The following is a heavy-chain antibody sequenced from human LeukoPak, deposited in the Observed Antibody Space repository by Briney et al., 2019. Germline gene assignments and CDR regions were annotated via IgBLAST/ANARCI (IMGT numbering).Heavy chain of an antibody. Sequence: SETLSLTCAVYGGSFSGYYWSWIRQPPGKGLEWIGEINHSGSTNYNPSLKSRVTISVDTSKNQFSLRLTSVTAADTAVYYCARSVPSLDYLFDSWGHGTLVTVSS. CDR3: ARSVPSLDYLFDS. CDR2: INHSGST. CDR1: GGSFSGYY. J-gene: IGHJ5*01. D-gene: IGHD4-11*01. V-gene: IGHV4-34*01.